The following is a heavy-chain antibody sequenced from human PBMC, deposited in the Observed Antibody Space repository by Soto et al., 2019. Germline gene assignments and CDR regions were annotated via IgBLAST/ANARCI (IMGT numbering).Heavy chain of an antibody. D-gene: IGHD1-26*01. V-gene: IGHV3-74*01. CDR1: GFTFSYYW. CDR3: ARGDRGAFDL. J-gene: IGHJ3*01. CDR2: IHSDGSST. Sequence: EVQLVESGGGLVQPGESLRLSCAASGFTFSYYWMHWVRQAPGKGLVWVSRIHSDGSSTTYADSVKGRFTISRDNARNTLYLQMNMLRAEDTAVYYCARGDRGAFDLWGQGTVVTVSS.